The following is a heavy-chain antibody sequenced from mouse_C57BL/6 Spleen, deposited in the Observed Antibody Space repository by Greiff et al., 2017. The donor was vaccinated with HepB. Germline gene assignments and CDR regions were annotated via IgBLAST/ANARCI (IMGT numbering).Heavy chain of an antibody. CDR1: GYTFTDYN. D-gene: IGHD2-3*01. J-gene: IGHJ2*01. Sequence: EVQLVESGPELVKPGASVKMSCKASGYTFTDYNMHWVKQSHGKSLEWIGYINPNNGGTSYNQKFKGKATLTVNKSSSTAYMELRSLTSEDAAVYYCAREWDDGYYVGYWGQGTTLTVSS. CDR2: INPNNGGT. V-gene: IGHV1-22*01. CDR3: AREWDDGYYVGY.